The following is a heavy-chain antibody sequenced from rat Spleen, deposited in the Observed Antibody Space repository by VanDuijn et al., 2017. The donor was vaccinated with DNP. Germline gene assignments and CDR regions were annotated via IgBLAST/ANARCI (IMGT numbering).Heavy chain of an antibody. J-gene: IGHJ2*01. CDR1: GFTFSDYN. CDR3: ARLNYYSDY. CDR2: ISYDGSRT. V-gene: IGHV5-7*01. Sequence: EVQLLESGGGLVQPGGSLKLSCEASGFTFSDYNMAWVRQAPKKGLEWVATISYDGSRTYYRDSVKGRFTISRDNAKSTLYLQMDSLRSEDTATYYCARLNYYSDYWGQGVMVTVSS.